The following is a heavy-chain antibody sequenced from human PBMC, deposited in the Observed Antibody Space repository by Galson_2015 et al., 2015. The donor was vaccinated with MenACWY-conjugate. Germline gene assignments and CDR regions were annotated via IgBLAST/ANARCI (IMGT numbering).Heavy chain of an antibody. CDR1: EFTFSSFA. J-gene: IGHJ6*02. D-gene: IGHD3-16*01. CDR2: ISGSGGST. V-gene: IGHV3-23*01. Sequence: SLRLSCAASEFTFSSFAMNWVRQAPGKGLEWVSAISGSGGSTHYPDSVKGRFTISRDNFKNTVYLEMNSLRAEDTAVYYCAKVGVGELLWSSRGSMDVWGQGTTVTVSS. CDR3: AKVGVGELLWSSRGSMDV.